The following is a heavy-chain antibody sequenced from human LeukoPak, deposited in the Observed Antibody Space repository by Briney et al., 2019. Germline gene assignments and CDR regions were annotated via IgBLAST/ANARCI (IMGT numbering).Heavy chain of an antibody. J-gene: IGHJ6*03. D-gene: IGHD2-21*02. CDR1: GYTITGYY. CDR3: ARSLPYYYYYMDV. CDR2: INPNSGGT. Sequence: ASVKVSCKASGYTITGYYMHWVRQAPGQGLEWMGWINPNSGGTNYAQKFQGRVTMTRDTSISTAYMELSRLRSDDTAVYYCARSLPYYYYYMDVWGKGTTVTVSS. V-gene: IGHV1-2*02.